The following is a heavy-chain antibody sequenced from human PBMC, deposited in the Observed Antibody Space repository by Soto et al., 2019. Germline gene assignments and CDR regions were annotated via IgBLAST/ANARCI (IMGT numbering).Heavy chain of an antibody. V-gene: IGHV3-20*01. CDR1: GFTFDDYG. J-gene: IGHJ5*02. Sequence: EVQLVESGGGVVRPGGSLRLSCAASGFTFDDYGMSWVRQAPGKGLEWVSGINWNGGSTGYADSVKGRFTISRDNAKNSLYLQMNSLRAEDTALYHCARDDGRMGFWSGNTISGWFDPWGQGTLVTVSS. D-gene: IGHD3-3*01. CDR2: INWNGGST. CDR3: ARDDGRMGFWSGNTISGWFDP.